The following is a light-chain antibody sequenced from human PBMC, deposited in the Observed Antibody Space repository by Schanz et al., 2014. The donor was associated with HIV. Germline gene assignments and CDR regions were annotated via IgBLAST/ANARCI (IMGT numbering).Light chain of an antibody. CDR3: LQHNAYPYT. CDR2: DAF. CDR1: QSVSSH. V-gene: IGKV3-11*01. J-gene: IGKJ2*01. Sequence: IVLTQSPASLSLSPGERATLSCRASQSVSSHLAWYQQKPGQAPRLLIYDAFNRATGVPARFSGSGSGTDFTLTISSLQPEDFASYYCLQHNAYPYTFGQGTKLEIK.